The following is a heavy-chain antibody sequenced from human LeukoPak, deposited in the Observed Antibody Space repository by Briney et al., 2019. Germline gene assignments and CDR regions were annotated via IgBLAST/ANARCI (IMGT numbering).Heavy chain of an antibody. V-gene: IGHV1-2*02. CDR1: GYTFTGYY. CDR2: INPNSGGT. CDR3: ARDFSRYYDSSGYYYVVGEAFDI. J-gene: IGHJ3*02. D-gene: IGHD3-22*01. Sequence: ASVKVSCKASGYTFTGYYMHWVRQAPGQGLEWMGWINPNSGGTNYAQKFQGRVTMTRDTSISTAYMELSRLRSDDTAVYYCARDFSRYYDSSGYYYVVGEAFDIWGQGTMVTVSS.